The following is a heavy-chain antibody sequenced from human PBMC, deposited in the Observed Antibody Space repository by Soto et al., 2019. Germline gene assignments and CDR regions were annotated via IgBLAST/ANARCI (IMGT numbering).Heavy chain of an antibody. J-gene: IGHJ4*02. CDR2: IYYTGTT. CDR3: AILYTYGYYHFDH. CDR1: GDSISGGNYY. D-gene: IGHD3-22*01. V-gene: IGHV4-31*03. Sequence: PSETLSLTCTVSGDSISGGNYYWTWIRQHPGRGLEWIGYIYYTGTTHYSPSLQSRVTMSVDTSKNQISLTRTSLTPADTAVYFCAILYTYGYYHFDHWGQGTLVTVSS.